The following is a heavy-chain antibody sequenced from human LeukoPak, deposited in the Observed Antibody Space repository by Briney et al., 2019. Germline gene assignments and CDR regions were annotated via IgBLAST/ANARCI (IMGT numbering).Heavy chain of an antibody. CDR2: IRYDGSNK. CDR1: GFTFSSYG. Sequence: GGSLRLSCAASGFTFSSYGMHWVRQAPGKGLEWVAFIRYDGSNKYYADSVKGRFTISRDNSKNTLYLQMNSLRAGDTAVYYCAKVYDRTPFDYWGQGTLVTVSS. V-gene: IGHV3-30*02. CDR3: AKVYDRTPFDY. D-gene: IGHD5/OR15-5a*01. J-gene: IGHJ4*02.